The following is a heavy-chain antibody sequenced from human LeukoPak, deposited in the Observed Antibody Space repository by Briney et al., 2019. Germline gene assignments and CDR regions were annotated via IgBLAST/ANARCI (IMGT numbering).Heavy chain of an antibody. CDR1: GFTFSSYS. D-gene: IGHD2-21*02. J-gene: IGHJ4*02. Sequence: SGGSLRLSCAAPGFTFSSYSMNWVRQAPGKGLEWVSSISSSSSYIYYADSVKGRFTISRDNAKNSLYLQMNSLRAEDTAVYYCARDGEVVVTAFYFDYWGQGTLVTVSS. CDR2: ISSSSSYI. CDR3: ARDGEVVVTAFYFDY. V-gene: IGHV3-21*01.